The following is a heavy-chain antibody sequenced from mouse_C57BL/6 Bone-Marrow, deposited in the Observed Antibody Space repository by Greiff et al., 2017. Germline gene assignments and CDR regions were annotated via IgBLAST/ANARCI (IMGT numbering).Heavy chain of an antibody. CDR3: AREGNYDDWYCDV. Sequence: VQVVESGPELVKPGASVTISCKASGYTFTDYYINWVKQRHGQGLEWIGWIFPGSGSTYYNEKFKGKATLTIDKSSSTAYMLLSSLTSEDSAVYFCAREGNYDDWYCDVWGTGTTVTVSA. D-gene: IGHD2-4*01. J-gene: IGHJ1*03. CDR2: IFPGSGST. V-gene: IGHV1-75*01. CDR1: GYTFTDYY.